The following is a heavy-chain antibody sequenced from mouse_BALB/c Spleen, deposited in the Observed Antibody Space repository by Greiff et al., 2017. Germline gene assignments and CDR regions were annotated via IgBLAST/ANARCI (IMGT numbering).Heavy chain of an antibody. Sequence: DVKLVESGGGLVKPGGSLKLSCAASGFTFSDYYMYWVRQTPEKRLEWVATISDGGSYTYYPDSVKGRFTISRDNAKNNLYLQMSSLKSEDTAMYYCARDKTTAYFDYWGQGTTLTVSS. CDR1: GFTFSDYY. CDR2: ISDGGSYT. D-gene: IGHD1-2*01. J-gene: IGHJ2*01. V-gene: IGHV5-4*02. CDR3: ARDKTTAYFDY.